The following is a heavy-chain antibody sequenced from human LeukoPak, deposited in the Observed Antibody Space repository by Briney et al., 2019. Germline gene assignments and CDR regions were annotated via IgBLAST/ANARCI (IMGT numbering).Heavy chain of an antibody. CDR1: GGSISSGGYY. D-gene: IGHD4-17*01. V-gene: IGHV4-31*03. CDR2: IYYSGST. J-gene: IGHJ3*02. CDR3: ARMVFAGATVNGDAFDI. Sequence: SQTLSLTCTVSGGSISSGGYYWSRIRQHPGKGLEWIGYIYYSGSTYYNPSLKSRVTISVDTSKNQFSLKLSSVTAADTAVYYCARMVFAGATVNGDAFDIWGQGTMVTVSS.